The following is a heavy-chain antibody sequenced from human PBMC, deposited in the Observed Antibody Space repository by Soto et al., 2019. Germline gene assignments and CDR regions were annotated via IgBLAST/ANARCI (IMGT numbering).Heavy chain of an antibody. D-gene: IGHD6-19*01. Sequence: QVQLVESGGGVVQPGRSLSLSCAASGFTFSRYDMHWVRQAPGKGLEWGAVISYDGSNKYYADSVKGRFTISRDNSKNTVYLQMNSLRAEDTAVYYCARGFGSSGWYPGWFDPWGQGTLGTVSS. J-gene: IGHJ5*02. CDR1: GFTFSRYD. CDR2: ISYDGSNK. V-gene: IGHV3-30-3*01. CDR3: ARGFGSSGWYPGWFDP.